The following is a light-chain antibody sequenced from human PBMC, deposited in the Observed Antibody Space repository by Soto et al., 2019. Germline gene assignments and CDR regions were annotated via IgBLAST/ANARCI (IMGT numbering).Light chain of an antibody. Sequence: EIVLTQSPGILSLSPGERATLSCRASQSVSSSYLAWYQQRPGQAPRLLIYGASLRATGIPDRFSGSGSGTDFTLTVSRLEPEDFALYYCQQYGSSPGTFGQGTKVDI. V-gene: IGKV3-20*01. CDR1: QSVSSSY. J-gene: IGKJ1*01. CDR3: QQYGSSPGT. CDR2: GAS.